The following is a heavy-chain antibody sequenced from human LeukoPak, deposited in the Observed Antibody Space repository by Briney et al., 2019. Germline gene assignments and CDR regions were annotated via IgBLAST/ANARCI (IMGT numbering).Heavy chain of an antibody. CDR3: AKGYTYYYDSSGYSPNFDY. V-gene: IGHV3-21*04. Sequence: GGSLRLSCAASGFTFSTYRMSWVRQAPGKGLEWVSSISSGSHYIYYADSVKGRFTISRDNSKNTLYLQMNSLRAEDTAVYYCAKGYTYYYDSSGYSPNFDYWGQGTLVTVSS. CDR1: GFTFSTYR. D-gene: IGHD3-22*01. CDR2: ISSGSHYI. J-gene: IGHJ4*02.